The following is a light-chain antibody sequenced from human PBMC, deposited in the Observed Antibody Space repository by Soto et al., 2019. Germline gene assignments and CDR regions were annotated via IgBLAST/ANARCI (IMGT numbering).Light chain of an antibody. CDR2: EVS. Sequence: QSVLTQPPSASGSPGQSVTISCTGTSSDVGGYNYVSWYQQHPGKAPTLMIYEVSKRPSGVPDRFSGSKSGNTASLTVSGLQAVDEADYYCSSYAGSNNFEVFGTGTKVTVL. V-gene: IGLV2-8*01. CDR1: SSDVGGYNY. CDR3: SSYAGSNNFEV. J-gene: IGLJ1*01.